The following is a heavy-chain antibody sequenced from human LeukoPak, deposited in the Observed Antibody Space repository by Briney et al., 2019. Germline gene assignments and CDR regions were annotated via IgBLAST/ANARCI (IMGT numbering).Heavy chain of an antibody. Sequence: PGGSLRLSRTASGFTFSLYGLNWVRQAPGKGLAWVSYISEDISIIHHADSVKGRFTISRDNARNSLYLQMNSLRVVDTAVYYCATTEDRRDNWFHPWGQGTLVTVSS. CDR1: GFTFSLYG. D-gene: IGHD3-16*02. CDR2: ISEDISII. J-gene: IGHJ5*02. CDR3: ATTEDRRDNWFHP. V-gene: IGHV3-48*01.